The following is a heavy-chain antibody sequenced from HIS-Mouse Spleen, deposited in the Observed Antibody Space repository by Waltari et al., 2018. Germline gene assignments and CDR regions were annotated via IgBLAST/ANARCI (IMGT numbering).Heavy chain of an antibody. J-gene: IGHJ2*01. CDR2: IYYSGST. CDR3: AREIPYSSSWYDWYFDL. D-gene: IGHD6-13*01. V-gene: IGHV4-39*07. CDR1: CGSISSRRYY. Sequence: QLQLQESGPGLVQPSEPLSLTCPVPCGSISSRRYYSGWIRQPPGKGLEWIGSIYYSGSTYYNPSLKSRVTISVDTSKNQFSLKLSSVTAADTAVYYCAREIPYSSSWYDWYFDLWGRGTLVTVSS.